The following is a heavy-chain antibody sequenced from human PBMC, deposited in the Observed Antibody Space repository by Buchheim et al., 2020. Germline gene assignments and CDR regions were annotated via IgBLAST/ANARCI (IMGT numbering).Heavy chain of an antibody. CDR3: ARTVSFYFDS. D-gene: IGHD4-11*01. CDR1: GFTFSSYA. Sequence: EVQLLESGGGLVQPGGSLRLSCAASGFTFSSYAMSWVRQAPGKGLEWVSAISGSNSLKTYADSVKGRFTISRDNARNLLFLQLNSLRAEDTAIYYCARTVSFYFDSWGQGT. J-gene: IGHJ4*02. V-gene: IGHV3-23*01. CDR2: ISGSNSLK.